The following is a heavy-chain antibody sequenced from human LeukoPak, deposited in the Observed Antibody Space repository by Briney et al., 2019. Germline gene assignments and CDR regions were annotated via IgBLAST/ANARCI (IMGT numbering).Heavy chain of an antibody. CDR3: ARDGEGLCSSTSCYTNWFDP. V-gene: IGHV1-18*01. D-gene: IGHD2-2*02. Sequence: GASVKVSCKASGYTFTSYGISWVRQAPGQGLEWMGWISAYNGNTNYAQKLQGRVTMTTDTSTSTAYMELRSLRSDDTAVYYCARDGEGLCSSTSCYTNWFDPWGQGTLVTVSS. CDR1: GYTFTSYG. J-gene: IGHJ5*02. CDR2: ISAYNGNT.